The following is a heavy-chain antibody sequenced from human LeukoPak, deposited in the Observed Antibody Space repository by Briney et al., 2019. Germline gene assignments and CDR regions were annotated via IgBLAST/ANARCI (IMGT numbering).Heavy chain of an antibody. Sequence: SETLSLTCTVSGGSISSSSYYWGWIRQPPGKGRGWIGSIYYSGSTYYNPSLKSRVTISVDTSKNQFSLKLSSVTAADTAVYYCARDDSSGWSHYFDYWGQGTLVTVSS. D-gene: IGHD6-19*01. V-gene: IGHV4-39*07. CDR3: ARDDSSGWSHYFDY. CDR1: GGSISSSSYY. J-gene: IGHJ4*02. CDR2: IYYSGST.